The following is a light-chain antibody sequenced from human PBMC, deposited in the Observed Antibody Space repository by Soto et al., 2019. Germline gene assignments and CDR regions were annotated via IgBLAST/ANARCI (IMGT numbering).Light chain of an antibody. Sequence: DIQMTQSPYTLSASVGDRVTITCRASQSISSWLAWYQKKPGKAPKLLIYKASGLESGVPSRFSGSGSGTDFTLTISSLQPEDFATYYCQQANCFPITFGQRTLLEIK. V-gene: IGKV1-5*03. CDR1: QSISSW. J-gene: IGKJ5*01. CDR2: KAS. CDR3: QQANCFPIT.